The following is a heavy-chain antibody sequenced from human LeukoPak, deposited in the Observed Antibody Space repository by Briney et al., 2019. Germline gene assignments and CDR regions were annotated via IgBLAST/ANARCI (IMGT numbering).Heavy chain of an antibody. Sequence: GGSLRLSCAASGFTFSDYYMTWIRQAPGKGLEWVSAISGSGGSTYYADSVKGRFTISRDNSKNTLYLQMNSLRAEDTAVYYCAKDRNYDYVWGSYMTWGQGTLVTVSS. D-gene: IGHD3-16*01. CDR3: AKDRNYDYVWGSYMT. J-gene: IGHJ4*02. CDR1: GFTFSDYY. V-gene: IGHV3-23*01. CDR2: ISGSGGST.